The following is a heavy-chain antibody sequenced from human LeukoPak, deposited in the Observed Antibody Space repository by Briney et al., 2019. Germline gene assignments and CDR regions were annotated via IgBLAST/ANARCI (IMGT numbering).Heavy chain of an antibody. Sequence: SETLSLTCTVSGGSISSYYWSWIRQPPGKGLEWIGYIYYSGSTYYNPSLKSRVTISVDTSKNQFSLKLSSVTAADTAVYYCARASYYDFWSGYCNWFDPWGQGTLVTVSS. CDR1: GGSISSYY. CDR2: IYYSGST. CDR3: ARASYYDFWSGYCNWFDP. V-gene: IGHV4-59*06. J-gene: IGHJ5*02. D-gene: IGHD3-3*01.